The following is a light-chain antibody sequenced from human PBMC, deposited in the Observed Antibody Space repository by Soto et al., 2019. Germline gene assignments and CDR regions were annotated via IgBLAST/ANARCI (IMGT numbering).Light chain of an antibody. J-gene: IGKJ1*01. CDR3: QQYGSSPPRT. CDR2: GAS. V-gene: IGKV3-20*01. Sequence: IGLTQSQGNLSLSPGARATLSCRAIQSVSNDFLAWYQQKPGQAPRLLIYGASTRATDVPDRFSGSGSGADFTLSISRLEPEDFAVYYCQQYGSSPPRTFAQGSIVDI. CDR1: QSVSNDF.